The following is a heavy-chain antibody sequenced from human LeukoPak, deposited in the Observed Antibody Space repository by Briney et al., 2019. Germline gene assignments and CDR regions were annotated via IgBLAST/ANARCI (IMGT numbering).Heavy chain of an antibody. J-gene: IGHJ5*02. D-gene: IGHD2-2*01. CDR3: AREWPVVPAANRVSSCFDP. Sequence: GGSLRLSCAASGFTVSSNYMSWVRQAPGKGLEWVSVIYSGGSTYYADSVKGRFTISRDNSKNTLYLQMNSLRAEDTAVYYCAREWPVVPAANRVSSCFDPWGKGPLVTVSS. V-gene: IGHV3-66*01. CDR2: IYSGGST. CDR1: GFTVSSNY.